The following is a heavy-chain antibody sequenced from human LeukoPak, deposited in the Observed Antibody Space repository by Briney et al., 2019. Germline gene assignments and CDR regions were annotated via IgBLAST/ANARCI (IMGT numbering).Heavy chain of an antibody. CDR2: ISGSGGST. V-gene: IGHV3-23*01. CDR1: GFTFSSYG. J-gene: IGHJ4*02. CDR3: AKGGAMVRGVIGDY. D-gene: IGHD3-10*01. Sequence: PGGSLRLSCAASGFTFSSYGMSWVRQAPGKGLEWVSAISGSGGSTYYADSVKGRFTISRDNSKNTLYLQMNSLRAEDTAVYYCAKGGAMVRGVIGDYWGQGTLVTVSS.